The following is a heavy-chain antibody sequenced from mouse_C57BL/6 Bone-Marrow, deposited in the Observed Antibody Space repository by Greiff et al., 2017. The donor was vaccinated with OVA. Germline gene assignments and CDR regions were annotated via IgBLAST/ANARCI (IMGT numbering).Heavy chain of an antibody. V-gene: IGHV5-16*01. CDR1: GFTFSDYY. CDR3: ARDLFAMDY. J-gene: IGHJ4*01. Sequence: VESEGGLVQPGSSMKLSCTASGFTFSDYYMAWVRQVPEKGLEWVANINYDGSSTYYLDSLKSRFIISRDNAKNILYLQMSSLKSEDTATYYCARDLFAMDYWGQGTSVTVSS. CDR2: INYDGSST. D-gene: IGHD6-1*01.